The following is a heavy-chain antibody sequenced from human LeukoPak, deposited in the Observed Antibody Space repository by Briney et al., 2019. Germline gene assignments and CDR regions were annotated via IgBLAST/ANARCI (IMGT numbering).Heavy chain of an antibody. CDR3: ARGGLFWNGYSYYYYMDV. V-gene: IGHV3-7*01. CDR2: IKQDGSEK. Sequence: GGSLRLSCAASGFTFSSYWMSWVRQAPGKGLEWVANIKQDGSEKYYVDSVKGRFTISRDNAKNSLYLQMNSLRAEDTAVYYCARGGLFWNGYSYYYYMDVWGKGTTVTVSS. J-gene: IGHJ6*03. D-gene: IGHD3-3*01. CDR1: GFTFSSYW.